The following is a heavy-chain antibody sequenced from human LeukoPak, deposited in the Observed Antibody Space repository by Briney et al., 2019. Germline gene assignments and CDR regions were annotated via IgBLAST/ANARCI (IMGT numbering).Heavy chain of an antibody. Sequence: GGSLRLSCAASGFTFSDYYMSWIRQAPGKGLEWVSYISSSGSTIYYADSVKGRFTISRDNAKNSLYLQMNSLRAEDTAVYYCARDICSSTSCYIAYNWFDPWGQGTLVIVSS. CDR3: ARDICSSTSCYIAYNWFDP. CDR2: ISSSGSTI. CDR1: GFTFSDYY. V-gene: IGHV3-11*04. D-gene: IGHD2-2*01. J-gene: IGHJ5*02.